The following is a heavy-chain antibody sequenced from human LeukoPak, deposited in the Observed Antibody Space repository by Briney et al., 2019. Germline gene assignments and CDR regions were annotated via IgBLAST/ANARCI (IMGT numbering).Heavy chain of an antibody. D-gene: IGHD6-13*01. CDR2: INPNSGGT. CDR1: GYTFTGYY. Sequence: ASMKVSCKASGYTFTGYYMHWVRQAPGQGLEWMGWINPNSGGTNYAQKFQGRVTMTRDTSISTAYMELSRLRSDDTAVYYCARATLRVVAAAGTVDYWGQGTLVTVSS. V-gene: IGHV1-2*02. CDR3: ARATLRVVAAAGTVDY. J-gene: IGHJ4*02.